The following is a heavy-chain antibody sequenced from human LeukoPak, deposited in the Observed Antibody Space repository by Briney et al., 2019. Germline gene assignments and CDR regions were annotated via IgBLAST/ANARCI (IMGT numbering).Heavy chain of an antibody. V-gene: IGHV2-70*04. J-gene: IGHJ6*03. CDR1: GFSLSTRGMR. CDR3: ARMGNGYYYYMDV. CDR2: IDWDDDK. D-gene: IGHD1-1*01. Sequence: SGPALVKPTQTLTLTCTFSGFSLSTRGMRVSWIRQPPGKALEWLARIDWDDDKFYSTSLKTRLTISKDTSKNQVVLTMTNMDPVDTATYYCARMGNGYYYYMDVWGKGTTVTVS.